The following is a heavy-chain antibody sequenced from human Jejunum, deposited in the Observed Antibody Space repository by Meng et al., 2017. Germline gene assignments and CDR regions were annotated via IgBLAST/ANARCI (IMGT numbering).Heavy chain of an antibody. J-gene: IGHJ4*02. CDR2: ISQDEGT. CDR3: ARGMDRAKTGY. CDR1: GGSFSVNN. V-gene: IGHV4-34*01. Sequence: GSLRLSCAVSGGSFSVNNWSWIRQPPGKGLEWIGEISQDEGTNYNPSLRSRVTVSLDTSNNHFSLKLFSVTAADTAVYFCARGMDRAKTGYWGQGTLVTVSS. D-gene: IGHD5-18*01.